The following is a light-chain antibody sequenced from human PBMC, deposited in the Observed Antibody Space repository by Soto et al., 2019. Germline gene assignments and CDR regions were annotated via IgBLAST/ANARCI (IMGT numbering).Light chain of an antibody. CDR3: CSYAGRDTLYV. CDR1: STDVGGYNY. J-gene: IGLJ1*01. CDR2: DVS. V-gene: IGLV2-11*01. Sequence: QSALTQPRSVSGSPGQSVTISCTGTSTDVGGYNYVSWYQQHPVKVPKLMLYDVSKRPSGVPDRFYGYNSGNTASLTISGIQAEDEADYYCCSYAGRDTLYVFGSGTKLTVL.